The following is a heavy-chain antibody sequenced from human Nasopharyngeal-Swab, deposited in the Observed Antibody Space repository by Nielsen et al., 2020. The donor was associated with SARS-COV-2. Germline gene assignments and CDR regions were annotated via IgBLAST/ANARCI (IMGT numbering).Heavy chain of an antibody. V-gene: IGHV3-30*04. CDR2: ISYDGSNK. D-gene: IGHD1-26*01. CDR1: GFTFSSYA. Sequence: GESLKISCAASGFTFSSYAMHWVRQAPGKGLEWVAVISYDGSNKYYADSVKGRFTISRDNSQNTLYLQMNSLRAEDTAVYYCARDPRGLWDSYGMDVWGQGTTVTASS. CDR3: ARDPRGLWDSYGMDV. J-gene: IGHJ6*02.